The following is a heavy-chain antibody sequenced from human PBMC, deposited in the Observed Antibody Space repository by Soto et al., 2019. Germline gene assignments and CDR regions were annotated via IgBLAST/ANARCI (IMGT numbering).Heavy chain of an antibody. J-gene: IGHJ4*02. CDR1: RYSINNNNW. V-gene: IGHV4-4*02. D-gene: IGHD5-12*01. CDR2: LHHGGST. CDR3: TKNSAYALDY. Sequence: SXGTLSLTCDVSRYSINNNNWWSCVRQPPGGGLEWIGELHHGGSTNYNPSLESRVTFSVDISKNQFFLKLSSVTAADTAVYYCTKNSAYALDYWGQGTLVTVSS.